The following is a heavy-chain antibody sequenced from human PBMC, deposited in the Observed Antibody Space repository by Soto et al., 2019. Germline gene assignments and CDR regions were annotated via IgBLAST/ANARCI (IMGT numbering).Heavy chain of an antibody. CDR2: IDPSDSQT. Sequence: GESLKISCKGSGYSFAGYWITWVRQKPGKGLEWMGRIDPSDSQTYYSPSFRGHVTISATKSITTVFLQWSSLRASDTVMYYCARQIYDSDTGPNFHYYFESWGQGTPVTVSS. CDR3: ARQIYDSDTGPNFHYYFES. D-gene: IGHD3-22*01. V-gene: IGHV5-10-1*01. J-gene: IGHJ4*02. CDR1: GYSFAGYW.